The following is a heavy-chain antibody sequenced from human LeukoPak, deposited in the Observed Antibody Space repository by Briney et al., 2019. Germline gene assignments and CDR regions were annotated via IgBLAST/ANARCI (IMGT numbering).Heavy chain of an antibody. CDR3: ARGFPSTVLIRAY. Sequence: GGSLRLSCAASGFTFSSYSMNWVRQAPGKGLEWVSYISSGSSTIYYADSVKGRFTISRDNAKNSLYLQMNSLRAEDTAVYYCARGFPSTVLIRAYWGQGTLVTVSS. CDR2: ISSGSSTI. D-gene: IGHD4-17*01. V-gene: IGHV3-48*04. J-gene: IGHJ4*02. CDR1: GFTFSSYS.